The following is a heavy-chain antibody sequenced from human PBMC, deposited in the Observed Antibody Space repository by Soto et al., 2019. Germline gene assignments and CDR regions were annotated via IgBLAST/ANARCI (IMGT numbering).Heavy chain of an antibody. D-gene: IGHD6-19*01. CDR2: TYYRSKCYN. J-gene: IGHJ2*01. V-gene: IGHV6-1*01. Sequence: QVQLQQSGPGLVKPSQTLSLICAISGDSVSSKTATWNWIRQSPSRGLEWLGRTYYRSKCYNDYAVSLKSRVVLTQDTSKNQLSLQLNSVTPDDAAVYFCARDGSGFHWYFDLWGRGTLVTVSS. CDR3: ARDGSGFHWYFDL. CDR1: GDSVSSKTAT.